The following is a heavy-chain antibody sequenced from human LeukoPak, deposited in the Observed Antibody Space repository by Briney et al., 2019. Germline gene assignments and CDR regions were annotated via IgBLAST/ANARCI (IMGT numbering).Heavy chain of an antibody. J-gene: IGHJ5*02. V-gene: IGHV1-69*02. CDR1: GYTFTGYY. CDR2: IIPILGIA. Sequence: ASVKVSCTASGYTFTGYYMHWVRQAPGQGLEWMGRIIPILGIANYAQKFQGRVTITADKSTSTAYMELSSLRSEDTAVYYCAQSWFDPWGQGTLVTVSS. CDR3: AQSWFDP.